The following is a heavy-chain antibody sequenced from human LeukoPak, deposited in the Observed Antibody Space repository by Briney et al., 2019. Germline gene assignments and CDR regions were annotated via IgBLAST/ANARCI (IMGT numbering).Heavy chain of an antibody. J-gene: IGHJ6*04. D-gene: IGHD3-10*02. Sequence: GTLRLSCAASGFTFSSYEMNWVRQAPGKGLEWVSYISSSGSTIYYADSVKGRFTISRDNAKNSLYLQMNSLRAEDTAVYYCAELGITMIGGVWGKGTTVTISS. CDR2: ISSSGSTI. CDR1: GFTFSSYE. CDR3: AELGITMIGGV. V-gene: IGHV3-48*03.